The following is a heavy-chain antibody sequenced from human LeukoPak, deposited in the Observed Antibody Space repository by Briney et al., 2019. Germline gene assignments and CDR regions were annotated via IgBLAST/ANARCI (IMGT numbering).Heavy chain of an antibody. J-gene: IGHJ5*02. D-gene: IGHD2-15*01. Sequence: ASVKVSCKASGYTFTSYDINWVRQATGQGLEWMGWMNPNSGNTGYAQKFQGRVTMTRNTSISTAYMELSSLRSEDTAVYYCARRPVPCSGGSCYRNWFDPWGQGTLVTVSS. V-gene: IGHV1-8*01. CDR3: ARRPVPCSGGSCYRNWFDP. CDR1: GYTFTSYD. CDR2: MNPNSGNT.